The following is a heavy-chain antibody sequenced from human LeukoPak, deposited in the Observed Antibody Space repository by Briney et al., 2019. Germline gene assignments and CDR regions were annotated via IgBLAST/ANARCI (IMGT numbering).Heavy chain of an antibody. CDR2: IYYIGST. J-gene: IGHJ4*02. CDR1: GGSISIYY. D-gene: IGHD2-15*01. CDR3: ARYWSGVSCYSRALDY. V-gene: IGHV4-59*01. Sequence: PSETLSLTCTVSGGSISIYYWSWIRHPPGKGLEWIGYIYYIGSTSTHPSLKLRVTISVDTAKNKFSLRLSSVTAADTAVYVCARYWSGVSCYSRALDYWGQGTLVTVSS.